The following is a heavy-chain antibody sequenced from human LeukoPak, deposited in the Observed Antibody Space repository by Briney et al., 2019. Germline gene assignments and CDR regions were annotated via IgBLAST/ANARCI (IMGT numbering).Heavy chain of an antibody. V-gene: IGHV4-34*01. Sequence: SETLSLTCAVYGGSFSGYYWSWIRQPPGKGLEWIGEINHSGSTNYNPSLKSRVTISVDTSKNQFSLKLSSVTAADTAVYYCARGRYDFWSDYPTYFDYWGQGTLVTVSS. CDR1: GGSFSGYY. D-gene: IGHD3-3*01. CDR3: ARGRYDFWSDYPTYFDY. J-gene: IGHJ4*02. CDR2: INHSGST.